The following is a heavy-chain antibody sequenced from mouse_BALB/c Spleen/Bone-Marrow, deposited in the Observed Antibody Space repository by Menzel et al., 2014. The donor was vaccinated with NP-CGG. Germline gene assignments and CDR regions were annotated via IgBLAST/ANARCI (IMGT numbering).Heavy chain of an antibody. Sequence: QVQLQQSGAVLVKPGASVKLSCKASGYTFTNHWMHWVKQRPGQGLEWIGEINPSNGRTNYNEKFKSKATLTVDKSSSTAYMQLSSLTSEDSAVYYCARGFDYWGQGTTLTVSS. CDR2: INPSNGRT. CDR3: ARGFDY. CDR1: GYTFTNHW. V-gene: IGHV1S81*02. J-gene: IGHJ2*01.